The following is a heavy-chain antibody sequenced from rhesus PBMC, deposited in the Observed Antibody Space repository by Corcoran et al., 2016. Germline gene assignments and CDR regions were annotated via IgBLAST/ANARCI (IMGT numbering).Heavy chain of an antibody. CDR1: GFHISTYA. CDR3: AIPLWDY. V-gene: IGHV3S25*01. Sequence: EVRLVESGGGLVKPGGSLRLSCSVSGFHISTYAMYLVRQALCKGLGRISGNSTCDCKAHYLDSLKCRFIIARDNSKNALSLQMNRRKAEDTSVYYCAIPLWDYWGQGVLVTVSS. J-gene: IGHJ4*01. CDR2: NSTCDCKA.